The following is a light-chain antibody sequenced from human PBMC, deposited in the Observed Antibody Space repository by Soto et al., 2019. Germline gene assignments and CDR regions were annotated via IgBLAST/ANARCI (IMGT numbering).Light chain of an antibody. Sequence: IVFTDSPATLSLLPVDRVTLSCRASQNIGSSLAWYQQKSGQAPRILIYGASTRATGVRPRLSGRGSGTEFTLTISNLQYAASSADYSQQYNNWCPSAFGPATKVDI. J-gene: IGKJ1*01. CDR3: QQYNNWCPSA. CDR2: GAS. CDR1: QNIGSS. V-gene: IGKV3-15*01.